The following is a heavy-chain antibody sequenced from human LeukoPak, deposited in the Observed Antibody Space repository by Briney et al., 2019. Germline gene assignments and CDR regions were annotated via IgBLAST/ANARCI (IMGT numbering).Heavy chain of an antibody. CDR1: GFIFSSYA. Sequence: GGSLRLSCAASGFIFSSYAMNWVRQAPGKGLEWISYISSSSRYIYFADSVKGRFTVSRDNAQNLVSLQMNSLRAEDTAVYFCTRVGTSGYTADYWGQGTRVTVSS. V-gene: IGHV3-21*05. CDR3: TRVGTSGYTADY. D-gene: IGHD3-22*01. CDR2: ISSSSRYI. J-gene: IGHJ4*02.